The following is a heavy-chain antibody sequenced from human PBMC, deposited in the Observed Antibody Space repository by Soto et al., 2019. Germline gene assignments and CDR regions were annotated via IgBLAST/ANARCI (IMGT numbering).Heavy chain of an antibody. Sequence: SQTLSLTCAISADSFSSNSAAWIWIRQSPSRGLEWLGRTYYRSKWYNDYAVSVKSRITINPDTSKNQFSLQLNSVTPEDTAVYYCARWAVGATYGMDVWGQGTTVTVSS. J-gene: IGHJ6*02. D-gene: IGHD1-26*01. V-gene: IGHV6-1*01. CDR3: ARWAVGATYGMDV. CDR1: ADSFSSNSAA. CDR2: TYYRSKWYN.